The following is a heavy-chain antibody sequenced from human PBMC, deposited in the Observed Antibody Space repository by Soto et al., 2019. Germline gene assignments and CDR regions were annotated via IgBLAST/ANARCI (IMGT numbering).Heavy chain of an antibody. CDR2: IWYDGSNK. CDR3: ASLHDYYDSSGYDAFDI. Sequence: AGASLRLSCAASGFTFSSYGMHWVRQAPGKGLEWVAVIWYDGSNKYYADSVKGRFTISRDNSKNTLYLQMNSLRAEDTAVYYCASLHDYYDSSGYDAFDIWGQGTMVTVS. D-gene: IGHD3-22*01. CDR1: GFTFSSYG. J-gene: IGHJ3*02. V-gene: IGHV3-33*01.